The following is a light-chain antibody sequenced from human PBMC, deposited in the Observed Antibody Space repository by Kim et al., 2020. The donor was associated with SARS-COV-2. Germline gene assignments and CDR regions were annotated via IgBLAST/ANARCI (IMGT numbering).Light chain of an antibody. V-gene: IGKV1-33*01. J-gene: IGKJ4*01. CDR2: DAS. Sequence: DIQMTQSPSSLSASVGDRVTITCQAIQDISNFLNWYQQKPGKAPKTLIYDASKLESGVPSRFSGSGSGRDFTLTITSLQPEDIATYYCQQYDNLPLTFGGGTKVDIK. CDR3: QQYDNLPLT. CDR1: QDISNF.